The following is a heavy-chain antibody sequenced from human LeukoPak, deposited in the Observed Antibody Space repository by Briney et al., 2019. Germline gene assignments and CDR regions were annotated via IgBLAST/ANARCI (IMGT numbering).Heavy chain of an antibody. CDR3: ASRGVVTGAFDI. D-gene: IGHD4-23*01. CDR2: IKSDGSST. J-gene: IGHJ3*02. CDR1: GLTFSRYW. V-gene: IGHV3-74*01. Sequence: PGGSLRLSCAASGLTFSRYWMHWVRQAPGKGLVWVSRIKSDGSSTSYADSVKGRFTISRDNAKNTLYLQMNSLRAEDTAVYYCASRGVVTGAFDIWGQGTMVTVS.